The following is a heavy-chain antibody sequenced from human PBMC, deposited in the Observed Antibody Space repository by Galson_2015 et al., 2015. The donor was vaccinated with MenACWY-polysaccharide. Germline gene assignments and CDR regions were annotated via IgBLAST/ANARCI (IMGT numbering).Heavy chain of an antibody. CDR1: GYTFTGYY. D-gene: IGHD6-13*01. Sequence: SVKVSCKASGYTFTGYYMHWVRQAPGQGLEWMGRINPNSGGTNYAQKFQGRVTMTRDTSISTAYMELSRLRSDDTAVYYCARVPRLPLHSSSWYYFDYWGQGTLVTVSS. CDR2: INPNSGGT. J-gene: IGHJ4*02. V-gene: IGHV1-2*06. CDR3: ARVPRLPLHSSSWYYFDY.